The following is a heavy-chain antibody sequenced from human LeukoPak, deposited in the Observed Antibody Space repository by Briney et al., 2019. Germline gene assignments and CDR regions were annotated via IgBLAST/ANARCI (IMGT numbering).Heavy chain of an antibody. V-gene: IGHV3-23*01. J-gene: IGHJ3*02. CDR1: GFTFSSYA. Sequence: GGSLRLSCAASGFTFSSYAMSWVRQAPGKGLEWVSAISGSGGSTYYADSVKGRFTISRDNAKNSLYLQMNSLRAEDTAVYYCARDSRRYCSSTSCSGAFDIWGQGTMVTVSS. CDR2: ISGSGGST. CDR3: ARDSRRYCSSTSCSGAFDI. D-gene: IGHD2-2*01.